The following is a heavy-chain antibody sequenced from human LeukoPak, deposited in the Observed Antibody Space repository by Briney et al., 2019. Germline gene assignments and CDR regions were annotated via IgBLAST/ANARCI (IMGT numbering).Heavy chain of an antibody. CDR2: IKTDGSST. D-gene: IGHD6-13*01. Sequence: GGSLRLSCEASGFTFRSYWMHWVRQAPGKGLVWVSRIKTDGSSTSYADSVKGRFTISRDNAKNTLYLQMNSLRVEDTAVYYCARDFMYSISCAGCWGQGTLVTVSS. V-gene: IGHV3-74*01. J-gene: IGHJ4*02. CDR3: ARDFMYSISCAGC. CDR1: GFTFRSYW.